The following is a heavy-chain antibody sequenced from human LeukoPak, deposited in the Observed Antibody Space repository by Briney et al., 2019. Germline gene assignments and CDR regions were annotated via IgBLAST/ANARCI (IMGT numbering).Heavy chain of an antibody. CDR1: GGSISSGSYY. V-gene: IGHV4-61*02. J-gene: IGHJ3*02. CDR3: ARDFTYDYDTSGNDAFDS. D-gene: IGHD3-22*01. Sequence: SETLSLTCTVSGGSISSGSYYWRWIRQPAGKGLEWIGRIHSSGGNNYSPSLKTRVTLSMGTFKNQFFLKLSSVTAAETAVYYCARDFTYDYDTSGNDAFDSWGQGTMVTVSS. CDR2: IHSSGGN.